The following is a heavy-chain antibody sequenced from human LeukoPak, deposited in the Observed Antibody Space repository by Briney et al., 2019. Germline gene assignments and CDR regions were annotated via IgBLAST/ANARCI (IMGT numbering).Heavy chain of an antibody. D-gene: IGHD3-10*01. Sequence: GGSLRLSCAASGFTVSSNYMSWVRQAPGKGLEWVSVIYSGGSTYYADSVKGRFTISRDNSKNTLYLQMNSLRAEDTAVYYCALNSGSYYDPYPFDYWGQGTLVTVSS. V-gene: IGHV3-53*01. J-gene: IGHJ4*02. CDR2: IYSGGST. CDR3: ALNSGSYYDPYPFDY. CDR1: GFTVSSNY.